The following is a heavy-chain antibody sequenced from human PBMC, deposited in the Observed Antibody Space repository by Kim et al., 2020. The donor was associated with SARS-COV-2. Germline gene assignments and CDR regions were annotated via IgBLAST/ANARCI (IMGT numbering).Heavy chain of an antibody. D-gene: IGHD3-10*01. CDR1: GYTFTSYG. Sequence: ASVKVSCKASGYTFTSYGISWVRQAPGQGLEWMGWISSYNGNTNYAQKLQGRVTMTTDTSTSTAYMELRSLRSDDTAVYYCARDWNYYYGSGSRFSADPDPYYFDYWGQGTLVTVSS. CDR3: ARDWNYYYGSGSRFSADPDPYYFDY. V-gene: IGHV1-18*01. J-gene: IGHJ4*02. CDR2: ISSYNGNT.